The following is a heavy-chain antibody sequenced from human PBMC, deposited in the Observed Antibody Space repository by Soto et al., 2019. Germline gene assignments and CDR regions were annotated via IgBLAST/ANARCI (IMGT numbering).Heavy chain of an antibody. Sequence: PGGSLRLSCAASGFTFSSYAMSWVRQAPGKGLEWVSAISGSGGSTNYADSVKGRFTIFRDNSKNTLYLQMNSLRAEDTAVHYFALGRVLTTVVTPGWDYWGQGTMVAVSS. CDR2: ISGSGGST. V-gene: IGHV3-23*01. J-gene: IGHJ4*02. CDR1: GFTFSSYA. CDR3: ALGRVLTTVVTPGWDY. D-gene: IGHD4-17*01.